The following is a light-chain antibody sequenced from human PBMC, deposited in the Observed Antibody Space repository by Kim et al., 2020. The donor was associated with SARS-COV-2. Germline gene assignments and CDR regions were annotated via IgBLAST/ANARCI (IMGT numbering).Light chain of an antibody. CDR1: QGVSSY. CDR3: QQYFTYPVT. V-gene: IGKV1-8*01. J-gene: IGKJ4*01. CDR2: AAS. Sequence: ASTGDKVTSTCRASQGVSSYLAWYQQKPGKAPKLLIYAASTLETGIPSRFSGSGSGTDFTLTISCLQSEDFATYYCQQYFTYPVTFGGGTKVDIK.